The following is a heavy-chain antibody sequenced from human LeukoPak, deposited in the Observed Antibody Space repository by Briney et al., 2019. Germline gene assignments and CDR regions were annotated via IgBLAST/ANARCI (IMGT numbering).Heavy chain of an antibody. CDR1: GFTFSSYG. CDR2: ISYDGSNK. J-gene: IGHJ4*02. D-gene: IGHD3-10*01. V-gene: IGHV3-30*18. Sequence: GGSLRLSCAASGFTFSSYGMHWVRQAPGKGLEWVAVISYDGSNKYYADSVKGRFTISRDNSKNTLYLQMNSLRAGDTAVYYCAKDHLSSLTGTTALLWFGETPSFFDYWGQGTLVTVSS. CDR3: AKDHLSSLTGTTALLWFGETPSFFDY.